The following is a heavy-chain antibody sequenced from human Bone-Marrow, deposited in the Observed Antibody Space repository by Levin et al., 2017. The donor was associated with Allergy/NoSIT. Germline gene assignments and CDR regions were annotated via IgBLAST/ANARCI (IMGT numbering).Heavy chain of an antibody. J-gene: IGHJ4*02. D-gene: IGHD3-22*01. CDR2: ISGSDGTI. Sequence: GGSLRLSCAASGFTFSTYGMNWVRQAPRKGLEWISYISGSDGTIYYADSVKGRFTISRDNAKNSLYLQMNSLRAEDTAVYYCAGDASQYYYDSRGYFGYDYWGQGTLVTVSS. CDR1: GFTFSTYG. V-gene: IGHV3-48*04. CDR3: AGDASQYYYDSRGYFGYDY.